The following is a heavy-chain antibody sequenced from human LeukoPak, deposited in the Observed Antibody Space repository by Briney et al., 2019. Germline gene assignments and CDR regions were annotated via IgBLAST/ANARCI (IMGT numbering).Heavy chain of an antibody. J-gene: IGHJ4*02. V-gene: IGHV3-43*01. D-gene: IGHD5-24*01. CDR3: ANLMATPSDY. Sequence: PGGSLRLSCAASGFTFDDYTMHWVRQAPGKGLEWVSLISWDGGSTYYADSVKGRFTISRDNSKNFLYLQMNSLRTEDTALYYCANLMATPSDYWGQGTLVTVSS. CDR1: GFTFDDYT. CDR2: ISWDGGST.